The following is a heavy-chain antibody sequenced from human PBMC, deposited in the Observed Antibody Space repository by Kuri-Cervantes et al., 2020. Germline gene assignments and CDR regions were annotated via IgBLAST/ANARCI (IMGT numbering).Heavy chain of an antibody. CDR2: ISSSSSTI. D-gene: IGHD3-3*01. J-gene: IGHJ4*02. CDR3: ARDRDDFWSGYSPSFDY. V-gene: IGHV3-48*01. Sequence: GGSLRLSCAASGFTFSSYSMNWVRQAPGKGLEWVSYISSSSSTIYYADSVKGRFTISRDNAKNSLYLQMNSLRAEDTAVYYCARDRDDFWSGYSPSFDYWGQGTLVTVSS. CDR1: GFTFSSYS.